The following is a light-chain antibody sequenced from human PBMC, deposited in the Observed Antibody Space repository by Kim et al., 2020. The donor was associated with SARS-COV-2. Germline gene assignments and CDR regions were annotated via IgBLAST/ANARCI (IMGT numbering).Light chain of an antibody. J-gene: IGKJ4*01. CDR2: AAS. Sequence: ASVGDRVTITCRASQSVSNFLNWYQQKPGKAPKLLIYAASTLQSGVPSRFSGGGSGTDFTLTISSLQPEDFATYYCQQSDSTPLTFGGGTKVDIK. CDR3: QQSDSTPLT. CDR1: QSVSNF. V-gene: IGKV1-39*01.